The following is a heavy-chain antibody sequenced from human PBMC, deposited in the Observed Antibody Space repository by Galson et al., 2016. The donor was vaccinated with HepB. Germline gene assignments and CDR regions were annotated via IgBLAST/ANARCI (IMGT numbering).Heavy chain of an antibody. CDR3: ARDGTDGMDA. V-gene: IGHV4-4*07. Sequence: ETLSLTCIVSGGSVSRYYWGWIRQPAGKGLEWIGRVSTPETTNYNPSLKSRVTLSVDTPKNQFSLNLRSVTDADTAVYFCARDGTDGMDAWGQGTTVTVSS. J-gene: IGHJ6*02. D-gene: IGHD1-26*01. CDR2: VSTPETT. CDR1: GGSVSRYY.